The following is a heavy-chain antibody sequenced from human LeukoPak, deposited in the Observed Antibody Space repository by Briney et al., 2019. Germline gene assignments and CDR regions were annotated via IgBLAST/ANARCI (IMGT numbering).Heavy chain of an antibody. V-gene: IGHV3-30-3*01. J-gene: IGHJ4*02. Sequence: GGSLRLSCAASGFTFSSYAMHWVRQAPGKGLEWVAVISYDGSNKYYADSVKGRFTISRDNSKNTLYLQMNSLRAEDTAVYYCARDSFLVAAAGTGNLDYWGQGNLVTVSS. CDR3: ARDSFLVAAAGTGNLDY. CDR2: ISYDGSNK. CDR1: GFTFSSYA. D-gene: IGHD6-13*01.